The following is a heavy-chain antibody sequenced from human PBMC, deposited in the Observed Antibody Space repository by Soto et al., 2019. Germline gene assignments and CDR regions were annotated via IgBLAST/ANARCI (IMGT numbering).Heavy chain of an antibody. J-gene: IGHJ5*02. CDR1: GGSISGSTYY. V-gene: IGHV4-39*01. Sequence: SETLSLTCTVSGGSISGSTYYWGWSRQPPGKGLEYIGIIYYSGSTYYNPSLKSRATISLDTSKNQFSLKLSSVTAADTAVYYCATKKGIEGDNDWFDPWGQGILVIVSS. CDR3: ATKKGIEGDNDWFDP. CDR2: IYYSGST. D-gene: IGHD1-26*01.